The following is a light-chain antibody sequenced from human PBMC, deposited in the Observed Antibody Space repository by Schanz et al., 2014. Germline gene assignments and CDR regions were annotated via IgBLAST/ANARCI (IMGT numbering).Light chain of an antibody. J-gene: IGLJ3*02. V-gene: IGLV2-14*03. CDR3: CSYAGYWV. CDR2: DVT. Sequence: QSVLTQPASVSGSPGQSITISCTGTSGDIGRYNYVSWYQQHPGKVPKLMIYDVTNRPSGVSNRFSGSKSGNTASLTISGLQAEDEADYYCCSYAGYWVFGGGTKLTVL. CDR1: SGDIGRYNY.